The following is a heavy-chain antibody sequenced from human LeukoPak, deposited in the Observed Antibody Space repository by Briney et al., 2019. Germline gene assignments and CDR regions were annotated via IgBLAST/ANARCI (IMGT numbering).Heavy chain of an antibody. CDR2: IYYSGST. CDR1: GGSISSYY. J-gene: IGHJ4*02. D-gene: IGHD3-3*01. V-gene: IGHV4-59*08. CDR3: ARHPPGVAYFDY. Sequence: SETLSLTCTVSGGSISSYYWSWIRQPPGKGLEWIGYIYYSGSTNYNPSLKSRVTISVDTSKNQFSLKLSSVTAADTAVYYCARHPPGVAYFDYWGQGTLVTVSS.